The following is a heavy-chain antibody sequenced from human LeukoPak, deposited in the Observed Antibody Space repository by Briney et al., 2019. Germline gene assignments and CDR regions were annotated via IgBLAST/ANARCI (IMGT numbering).Heavy chain of an antibody. CDR1: GFTFSSYA. D-gene: IGHD3-22*01. J-gene: IGHJ4*02. V-gene: IGHV3-30-3*01. Sequence: GRSLRLSCAASGFTFSSYAMHWVRQAPGKGLEWVAVISYDGSNKYYADSVKGRFTISRDNSKNTLYLQMNSLRAEDTAVYYCARIGYDSSGYYYLTTQNYFDYWGQGTLVTVSS. CDR2: ISYDGSNK. CDR3: ARIGYDSSGYYYLTTQNYFDY.